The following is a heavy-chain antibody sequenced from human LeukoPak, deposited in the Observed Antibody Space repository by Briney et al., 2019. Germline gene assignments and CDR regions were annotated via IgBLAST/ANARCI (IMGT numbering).Heavy chain of an antibody. Sequence: GGALRLSRAASGFTLSSYGMHRVRQAPGKGLEWVAFIRYDGSNKYYADSVKGRFTISRDNSKNTLYLQMNSLRAEDTAVYYCARSVPDLYCSSTSCYHFDYWGQGTLVTVSS. CDR2: IRYDGSNK. CDR3: ARSVPDLYCSSTSCYHFDY. D-gene: IGHD2-2*01. J-gene: IGHJ4*02. CDR1: GFTLSSYG. V-gene: IGHV3-30*02.